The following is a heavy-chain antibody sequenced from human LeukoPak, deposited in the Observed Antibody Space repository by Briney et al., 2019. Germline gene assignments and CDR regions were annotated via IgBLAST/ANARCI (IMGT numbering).Heavy chain of an antibody. V-gene: IGHV4-38-2*02. CDR1: GYSISSGYY. CDR2: IYHSGST. D-gene: IGHD3-10*01. J-gene: IGHJ5*02. Sequence: SETLSLTCTVSGYSISSGYYWGWIRQPPGKGLEWIGSIYHSGSTYYNPSLKSRVTISVDTSKNQFSLKLSSVTAADTAVYYCARDLFPAYYYGSGALGNWFDPWGQGTLVTVSS. CDR3: ARDLFPAYYYGSGALGNWFDP.